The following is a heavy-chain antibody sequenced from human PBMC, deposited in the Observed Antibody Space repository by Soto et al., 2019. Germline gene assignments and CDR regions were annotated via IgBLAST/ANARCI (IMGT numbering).Heavy chain of an antibody. Sequence: GGSLRLSCAASGFTFSSYAMHWVRQAPGKGLEWVAVISDDGSNKYYADSVKGRFTISRDNSKKTLYLQMNSLRAEDTAVYYCASTPWGTSSWYAPLDYWGQGTLVTVSS. D-gene: IGHD6-13*01. CDR1: GFTFSSYA. J-gene: IGHJ4*02. CDR3: ASTPWGTSSWYAPLDY. V-gene: IGHV3-30-3*01. CDR2: ISDDGSNK.